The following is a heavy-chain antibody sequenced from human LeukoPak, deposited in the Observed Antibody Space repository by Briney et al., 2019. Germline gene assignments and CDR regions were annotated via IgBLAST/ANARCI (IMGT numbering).Heavy chain of an antibody. J-gene: IGHJ4*02. Sequence: SETLSLTCAVYGGSFSDYYWSWIRQPPGKGLEWIGEINHNGSTNYNPSLKSRVTISVDTSKNQFSLKLSSVTAADTAVYYCAGDFWSGYYFRDWGQGTLVTVSS. D-gene: IGHD3-3*01. CDR3: AGDFWSGYYFRD. CDR2: INHNGST. CDR1: GGSFSDYY. V-gene: IGHV4-34*01.